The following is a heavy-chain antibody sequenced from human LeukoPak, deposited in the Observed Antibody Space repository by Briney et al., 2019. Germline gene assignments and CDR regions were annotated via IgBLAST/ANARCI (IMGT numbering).Heavy chain of an antibody. CDR2: IWYDGSNK. CDR3: AKDSGGNQFSYYMDV. V-gene: IGHV3-30*02. CDR1: GFTFSNYG. Sequence: PGGSLRLSCAASGFTFSNYGIHWVRQAPGKGLEWVAFIWYDGSNKYYADSVKGRFTISRDNSKNTLYLQMNGLRAEDTAVYYCAKDSGGNQFSYYMDVWSKGTTVTVSS. D-gene: IGHD4-23*01. J-gene: IGHJ6*03.